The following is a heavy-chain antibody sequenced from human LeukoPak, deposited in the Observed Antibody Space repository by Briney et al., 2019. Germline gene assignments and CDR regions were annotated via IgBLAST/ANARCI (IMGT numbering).Heavy chain of an antibody. J-gene: IGHJ5*02. Sequence: SETLSLTCTVSGGSISSSSYYWGWIRQPPGKGLEWIGSIYYSGSTYYNPSLKSRVTISVDTSKNQFSLKLCSVTAADTAVYYCARLEDSGCYTSHWFDPWGQGTLVTVSS. CDR1: GGSISSSSYY. CDR3: ARLEDSGCYTSHWFDP. D-gene: IGHD1-26*01. V-gene: IGHV4-39*01. CDR2: IYYSGST.